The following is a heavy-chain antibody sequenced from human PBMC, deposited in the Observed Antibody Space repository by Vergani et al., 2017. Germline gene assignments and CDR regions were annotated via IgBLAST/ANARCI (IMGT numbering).Heavy chain of an antibody. CDR2: IVVGSGNT. D-gene: IGHD2-15*01. J-gene: IGHJ4*02. CDR1: GFTFTSSA. Sequence: QMQLVQSGPEVKKPGTSVKVSCKASGFTFTSSAVQWVRQARGQRLEWIGWIVVGSGNTNYAQKFQERVTITRDMSTSTAYMELSSLRSEDTAVYYCAAGGLCSGGSCYPLFDYWGQGTLVTVSS. CDR3: AAGGLCSGGSCYPLFDY. V-gene: IGHV1-58*01.